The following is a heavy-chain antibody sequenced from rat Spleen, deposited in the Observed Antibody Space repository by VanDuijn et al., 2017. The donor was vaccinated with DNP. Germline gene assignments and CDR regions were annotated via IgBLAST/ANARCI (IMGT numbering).Heavy chain of an antibody. J-gene: IGHJ3*01. CDR3: ATREQPPFAY. CDR1: GFTFSNYG. Sequence: EVQLVESGGGLVQPGRSLKLSCAASGFTFSNYGMHWIRQAPTKGLEWVASISPSGGSTYYRDSVKGRFTISRDNAKSTLYLQMDSLRSEDTATYYCATREQPPFAYWGQGTLVTVSS. CDR2: ISPSGGST. D-gene: IGHD1-10*01. V-gene: IGHV5-19*01.